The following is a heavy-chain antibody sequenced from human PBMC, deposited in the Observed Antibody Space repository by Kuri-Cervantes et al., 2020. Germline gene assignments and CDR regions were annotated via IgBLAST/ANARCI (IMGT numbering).Heavy chain of an antibody. D-gene: IGHD6-19*01. CDR2: IWYDGSNK. CDR1: GFTFSSYR. J-gene: IGHJ2*01. CDR3: ARDSSSGGYFDL. Sequence: GGSLRLSCAASGFTFSSYRMCWVRQAPGKGLEWVAVIWYDGSNKYYADSVKGRFTISRDNSKNTLYLQMNSLRAEDTAVYYCARDSSSGGYFDLWGRGTLVTVSS. V-gene: IGHV3-33*07.